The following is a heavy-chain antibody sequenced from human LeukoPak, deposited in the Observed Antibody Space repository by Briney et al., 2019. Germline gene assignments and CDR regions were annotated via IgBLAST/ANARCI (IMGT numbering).Heavy chain of an antibody. Sequence: GGSLRLSCVASGFTFTSYGMSWVRQAPGKGLEWVSTMSGSGGSTYNADSVKGQFTISRDNSKNTLYLQMNSLRAEDTAVYYCAKGQVSATLVRFDYWGQGTLVTVSS. J-gene: IGHJ4*02. CDR1: GFTFTSYG. CDR3: AKGQVSATLVRFDY. V-gene: IGHV3-23*01. CDR2: MSGSGGST. D-gene: IGHD2-21*02.